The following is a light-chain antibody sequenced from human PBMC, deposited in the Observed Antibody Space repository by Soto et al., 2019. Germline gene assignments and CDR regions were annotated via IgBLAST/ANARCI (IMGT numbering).Light chain of an antibody. Sequence: SYELSQAPSVSVSAGQTASITCSGNELGDKYVSWYQMKPGQSPVLVISHNIKRPSGIPERFSGSNSGNTATLTISGTQAXXXXXYYCQAWDSSTVVFGGGTKLTVL. CDR3: QAWDSSTVV. V-gene: IGLV3-1*01. CDR2: HNI. CDR1: ELGDKY. J-gene: IGLJ3*02.